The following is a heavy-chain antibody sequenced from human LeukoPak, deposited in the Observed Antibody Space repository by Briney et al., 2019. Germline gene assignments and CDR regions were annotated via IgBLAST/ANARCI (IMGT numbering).Heavy chain of an antibody. D-gene: IGHD6-6*01. CDR2: MNPNSGNT. CDR1: GYTFTSYD. Sequence: GASVKVSCKASGYTFTSYDINWVRQATGQGLEWMGWMNPNSGNTGYAQKFQGRVTMTRNTSISTAYMELSSLRSEDTAVFYCARVYSSSPADAFDIWGQGTMVTVSS. V-gene: IGHV1-8*01. J-gene: IGHJ3*02. CDR3: ARVYSSSPADAFDI.